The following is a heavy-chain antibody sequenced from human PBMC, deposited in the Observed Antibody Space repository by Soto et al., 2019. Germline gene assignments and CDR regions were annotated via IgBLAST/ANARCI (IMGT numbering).Heavy chain of an antibody. D-gene: IGHD2-8*01. CDR3: ANVLRLDY. V-gene: IGHV3-30*18. CDR1: GFTFSSYW. CDR2: ISYDGSNK. Sequence: VQLVESGGGLIQPGGSLRLSCAASGFTFSSYWMHWVRQAPGKGLVWVAVISYDGSNKFYADSVKGRFTISRDNSKNTLYLQMNSLRAEDTAVYYCANVLRLDYWGQGTLVTVSS. J-gene: IGHJ4*02.